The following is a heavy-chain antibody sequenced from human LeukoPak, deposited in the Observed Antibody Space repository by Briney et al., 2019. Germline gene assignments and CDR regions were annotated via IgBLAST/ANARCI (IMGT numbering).Heavy chain of an antibody. J-gene: IGHJ4*02. CDR3: ARGYCSSTSCSFDY. CDR2: IGTAGDT. CDR1: GFTFSSYD. Sequence: QTGGSLRLSCAASGFTFSSYDMHWVRQATGKGLEWVSAIGTAGDTYYPGSVKGRFTISRENAKNSLYLQMNSLRAGDTAVYYCARGYCSSTSCSFDYWGQGTLVTVSS. D-gene: IGHD2-2*01. V-gene: IGHV3-13*01.